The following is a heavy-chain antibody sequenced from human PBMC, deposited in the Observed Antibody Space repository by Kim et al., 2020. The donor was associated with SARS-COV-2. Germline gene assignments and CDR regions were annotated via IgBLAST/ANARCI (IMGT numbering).Heavy chain of an antibody. J-gene: IGHJ6*02. CDR3: ARAGGLTYYYGMDV. V-gene: IGHV3-11*06. D-gene: IGHD3-9*01. Sequence: ANYVKGRFTITRDNAKNSLYPQMNSLRAEDTAVYYCARAGGLTYYYGMDVWGQGTTVTVSS.